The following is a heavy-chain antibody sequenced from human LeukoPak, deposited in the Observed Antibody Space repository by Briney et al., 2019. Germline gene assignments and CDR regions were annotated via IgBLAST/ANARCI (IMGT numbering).Heavy chain of an antibody. Sequence: GGSLRLSCAVSGISLGNYGMSWVRQAPGKGLEWVAGISGSGGSTNYADSVKGRFTISRDNPKNTLYLQMNRLRAEDTAVYFCAKRGVVIRVILVGFHKEAYYFDSWGQGALVTVSS. CDR3: AKRGVVIRVILVGFHKEAYYFDS. CDR1: GISLGNYG. V-gene: IGHV3-23*01. CDR2: ISGSGGST. D-gene: IGHD3-22*01. J-gene: IGHJ4*02.